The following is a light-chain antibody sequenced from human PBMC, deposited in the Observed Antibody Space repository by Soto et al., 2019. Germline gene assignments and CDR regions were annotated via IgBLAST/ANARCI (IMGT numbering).Light chain of an antibody. CDR1: QSVRSW. CDR2: DAS. J-gene: IGKJ4*01. Sequence: DIQMTQSPSTLSASVGDRVTITCRASQSVRSWLAWYQQKPGRAPKFLIYDASSLESGVTSRFSGSGSGTDFTLTISNLQPDDFATYYCQQYDNYPLTFGGGTKVEI. CDR3: QQYDNYPLT. V-gene: IGKV1-5*01.